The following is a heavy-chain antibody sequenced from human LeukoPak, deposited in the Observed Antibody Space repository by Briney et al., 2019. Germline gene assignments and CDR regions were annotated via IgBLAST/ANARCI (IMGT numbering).Heavy chain of an antibody. V-gene: IGHV3-48*01. CDR3: ARSERGYCSGGSCQFDY. CDR2: ISSSKITI. J-gene: IGHJ4*02. D-gene: IGHD2-15*01. Sequence: GGSLRLSCAASGFTFSSYGMHWVRQAPGKGLEWVSYISSSKITIYYADSVKGRFTISRDNAKNSLYLQMNSLRAEDTAVYYCARSERGYCSGGSCQFDYWGQGTLVTVSS. CDR1: GFTFSSYG.